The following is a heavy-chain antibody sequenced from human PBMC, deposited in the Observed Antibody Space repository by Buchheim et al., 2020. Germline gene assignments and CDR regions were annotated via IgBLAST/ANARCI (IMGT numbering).Heavy chain of an antibody. J-gene: IGHJ6*02. CDR3: ERAVAVAEVFYYGMDV. D-gene: IGHD6-19*01. CDR2: IYYSGST. Sequence: QVQLQESGPGLVKPSETLSLTCTVSGGSISSYYWSWIRQPPGKGLEWIGYIYYSGSTNYNPSLKSRVTISVDTSKNQFSLKLSSVTAADTAVYYCERAVAVAEVFYYGMDVWGQGTT. V-gene: IGHV4-59*01. CDR1: GGSISSYY.